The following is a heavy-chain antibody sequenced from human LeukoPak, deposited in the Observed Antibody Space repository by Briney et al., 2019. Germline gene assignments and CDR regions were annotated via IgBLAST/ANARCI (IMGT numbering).Heavy chain of an antibody. Sequence: ASVKVSCKASGYTFTSYDINWVRQAPGQRLEWMGWINAGNGNTKYSQKFQGRVTITRDTSASTAYMELSSLRSEDTAVYYCASARPLLRNWFDPWGQGTLVTVSS. CDR1: GYTFTSYD. V-gene: IGHV1-3*01. CDR2: INAGNGNT. CDR3: ASARPLLRNWFDP. D-gene: IGHD2-15*01. J-gene: IGHJ5*02.